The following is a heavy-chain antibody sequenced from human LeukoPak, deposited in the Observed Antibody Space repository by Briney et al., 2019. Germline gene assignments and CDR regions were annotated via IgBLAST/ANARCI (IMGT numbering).Heavy chain of an antibody. CDR1: GGSISSYQ. Sequence: PSETLSLTCNVSGGSISSYQWNWIRQPAGKGLEWIGLIYTSGSTNYNASLRSRVTISVDKSKNQLSLNLSSVTGADTAVYYCARWDAVVAFDIWGQGTMVTVSS. CDR3: ARWDAVVAFDI. D-gene: IGHD4-23*01. V-gene: IGHV4-4*07. J-gene: IGHJ3*02. CDR2: IYTSGST.